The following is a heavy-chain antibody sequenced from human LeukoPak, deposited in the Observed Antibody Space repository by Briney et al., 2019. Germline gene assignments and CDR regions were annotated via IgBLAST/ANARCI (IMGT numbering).Heavy chain of an antibody. CDR3: ATDGAVAGTAYPEY. Sequence: GASVKVSCKASGYTFTGYYMHWVRQAPGQGLEWMGWINPNSGGTKYAQKFQGRVTMTRDTSISTAYMELSSLTSDDTALYYCATDGAVAGTAYPEYWGQGTLVTVSS. J-gene: IGHJ4*02. D-gene: IGHD6-19*01. CDR1: GYTFTGYY. CDR2: INPNSGGT. V-gene: IGHV1-2*02.